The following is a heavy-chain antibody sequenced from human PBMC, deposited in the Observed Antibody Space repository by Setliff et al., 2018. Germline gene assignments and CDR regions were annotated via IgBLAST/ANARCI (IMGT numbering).Heavy chain of an antibody. V-gene: IGHV4-38-2*02. CDR3: AGGRRYDYGWDFDY. Sequence: SETLSLTCTVSGYSISSGHYWGWIRQPPGKGLEWIGSISPSGSTYYNPSLRSRVTISLDTSKNQFSPKLTSVTAADTAVYYCAGGRRYDYGWDFDYWGQGTLVTVSS. D-gene: IGHD4-17*01. CDR1: GYSISSGHY. J-gene: IGHJ4*02. CDR2: ISPSGST.